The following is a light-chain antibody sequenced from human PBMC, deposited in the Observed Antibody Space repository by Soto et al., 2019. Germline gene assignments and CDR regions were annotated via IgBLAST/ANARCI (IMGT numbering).Light chain of an antibody. CDR3: SSYTSSSTLDV. J-gene: IGLJ1*01. V-gene: IGLV2-14*01. CDR1: SSDVGCYNF. Sequence: SVLTQPASVSGSPGQSTTISCPGTSSDVGCYNFVSLYLHLPVKAPQLMIYEVSNRPSGVSNRFSGSKSGNTGSLTISGLQAEDEADYYCSSYTSSSTLDVFGPGTKVTV. CDR2: EVS.